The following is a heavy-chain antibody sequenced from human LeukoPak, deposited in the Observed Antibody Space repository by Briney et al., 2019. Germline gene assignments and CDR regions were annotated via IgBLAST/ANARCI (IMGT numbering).Heavy chain of an antibody. J-gene: IGHJ6*02. CDR1: GYTFTSYD. V-gene: IGHV1-8*01. Sequence: EASVKVSCKASGYTFTSYDINWVRQATGQGLEWMGRMNPNSGNTGYAQKFQGRVTMTRNTSISTAYMELSSLRSEDTAVYYCARNHGPVVATTYYYYYYGMDVWGQGTTVTVSS. CDR2: MNPNSGNT. D-gene: IGHD5-12*01. CDR3: ARNHGPVVATTYYYYYYGMDV.